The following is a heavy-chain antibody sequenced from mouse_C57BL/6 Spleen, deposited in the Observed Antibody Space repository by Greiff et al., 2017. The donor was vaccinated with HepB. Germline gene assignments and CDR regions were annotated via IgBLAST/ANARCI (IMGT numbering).Heavy chain of an antibody. Sequence: QVQLQQSGPELVKPGASVKISCKASGYAFSSSWMNWVKQRPGKGLEWIGRIYPGDGDTNYNGKFKGKATLTADKSSSTAYMQLSSLTSEDSAVYFCARPNCYGSSPWYFDVWGTGTTVTVSS. CDR2: IYPGDGDT. J-gene: IGHJ1*03. V-gene: IGHV1-82*01. CDR3: ARPNCYGSSPWYFDV. D-gene: IGHD1-1*01. CDR1: GYAFSSSW.